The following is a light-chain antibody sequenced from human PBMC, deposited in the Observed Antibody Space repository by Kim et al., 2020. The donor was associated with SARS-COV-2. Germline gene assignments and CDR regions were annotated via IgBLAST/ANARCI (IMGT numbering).Light chain of an antibody. V-gene: IGKV4-1*01. CDR3: QQYYSSPWA. J-gene: IGKJ1*01. CDR2: WAS. Sequence: DIVMTQSPDSLDASLGERATINCKSSQSVLYSSNNKNYLAWYQQKPGQPPKLLIYWASTRQSGVPDRFSGSGSGTDFTLTISSLQDEDVAVYYCQQYYSSPWAFGQGTKVDIK. CDR1: QSVLYSSNNKNY.